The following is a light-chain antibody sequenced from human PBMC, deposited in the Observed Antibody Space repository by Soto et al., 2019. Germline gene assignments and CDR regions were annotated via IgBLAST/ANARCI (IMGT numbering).Light chain of an antibody. Sequence: EIVLTQSPGTLSLSPGERATLSCRASQSVSSSFLAWYQQKPGQAPRLLIYGASIRATGIPDRFSGGGSGTDFTLTISRLEPEDFAVYYCQQRSNWPPTFGGGTKVEIK. CDR2: GAS. J-gene: IGKJ4*01. V-gene: IGKV3D-20*02. CDR3: QQRSNWPPT. CDR1: QSVSSSF.